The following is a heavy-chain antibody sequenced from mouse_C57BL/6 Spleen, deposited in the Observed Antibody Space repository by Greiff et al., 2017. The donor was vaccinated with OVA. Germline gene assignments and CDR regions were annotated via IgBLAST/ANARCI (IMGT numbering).Heavy chain of an antibody. CDR1: GYAFSSSW. Sequence: QVQLQQSGPELVKPGASVKISCKASGYAFSSSWMNWVKQRPGKGLEWIGRSYPGDGDTNYNGKFKGKATLTADKSSSTAYMQLSSLTSEDSAVYFCASGFYYDYDEGNYFDYWGQGTTLTVSS. D-gene: IGHD2-4*01. CDR3: ASGFYYDYDEGNYFDY. J-gene: IGHJ2*01. CDR2: SYPGDGDT. V-gene: IGHV1-82*01.